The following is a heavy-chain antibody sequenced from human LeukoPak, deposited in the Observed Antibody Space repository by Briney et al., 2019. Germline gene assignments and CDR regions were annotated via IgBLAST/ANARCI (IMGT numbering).Heavy chain of an antibody. V-gene: IGHV4-4*02. CDR1: GGSISSSNW. D-gene: IGHD5-12*01. Sequence: PSGTLSLTCAVSGGSISSSNWWSWVRQPPGKGLEWIGEIYHSGSTNYKPSLKSRVTISVDKSKNQFSLKLSSVTAADTAVYYCARGKIVATILVGFDPWGQGTLVTVSS. CDR3: ARGKIVATILVGFDP. CDR2: IYHSGST. J-gene: IGHJ5*02.